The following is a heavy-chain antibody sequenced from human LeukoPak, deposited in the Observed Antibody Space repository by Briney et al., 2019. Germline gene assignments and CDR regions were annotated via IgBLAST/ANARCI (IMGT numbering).Heavy chain of an antibody. J-gene: IGHJ4*02. CDR3: ARSTPYGTTWYGRSDY. Sequence: PGGSLRLSCAPSGFPFSSYSMTWVRQAPGKGLEWVANIKPDGTTKFYVDSVKGRFTISRDNALNSLYLQMNSLRAEDTAIYYCARSTPYGTTWYGRSDYWGQGTLVTVSS. CDR1: GFPFSSYS. CDR2: IKPDGTTK. V-gene: IGHV3-7*03. D-gene: IGHD6-13*01.